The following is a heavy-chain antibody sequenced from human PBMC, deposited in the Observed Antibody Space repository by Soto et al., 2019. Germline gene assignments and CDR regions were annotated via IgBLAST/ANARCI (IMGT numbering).Heavy chain of an antibody. Sequence: QLQLRESGSGLVKPSQTLSLTCVVSGGSIRSGGYLWSWIRQPPGKGLEWIGYIHHSGSPYYNPSLKGRVTMSVDMSDSQFSLHLNSVTAADTAVDYCAGAQSAATGDDAFDLWGQGTMVTVSS. CDR1: GGSIRSGGYL. D-gene: IGHD3-16*01. CDR3: AGAQSAATGDDAFDL. J-gene: IGHJ3*01. V-gene: IGHV4-30-2*01. CDR2: IHHSGSP.